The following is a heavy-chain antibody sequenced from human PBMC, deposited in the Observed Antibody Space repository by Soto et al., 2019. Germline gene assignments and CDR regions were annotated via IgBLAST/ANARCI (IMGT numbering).Heavy chain of an antibody. Sequence: SVKDSCKASGGTFSGYAISWVRQAPGQGLEWMGGIIPIFGTANYAQKFQGRVTITADESTSTAYMELSSLRSEDTAVYYCASVQGYNYRYYYYGMDVWGQGTTVTVSS. CDR3: ASVQGYNYRYYYYGMDV. D-gene: IGHD5-12*01. CDR2: IIPIFGTA. V-gene: IGHV1-69*13. J-gene: IGHJ6*02. CDR1: GGTFSGYA.